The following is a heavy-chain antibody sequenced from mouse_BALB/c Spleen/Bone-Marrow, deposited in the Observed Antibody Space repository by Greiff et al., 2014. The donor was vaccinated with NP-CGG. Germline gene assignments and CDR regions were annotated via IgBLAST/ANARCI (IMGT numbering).Heavy chain of an antibody. J-gene: IGHJ1*01. V-gene: IGHV3-1*02. CDR3: ARGGYYGSSYFDV. Sequence: VQLKQSGPDLVKPSQSLSLTCTVTGYSITSGYSWHWIRQFPGNKLEWMGYIHYSGSTNYNPSLKSRISITRDTSKNQFFLQLDAVTTEDTATYYCARGGYYGSSYFDVWGAGTTVTVSS. D-gene: IGHD1-1*01. CDR2: IHYSGST. CDR1: GYSITSGYS.